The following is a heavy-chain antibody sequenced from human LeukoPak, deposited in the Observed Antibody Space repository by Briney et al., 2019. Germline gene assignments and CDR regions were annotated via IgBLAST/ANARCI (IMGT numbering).Heavy chain of an antibody. Sequence: GGSLRLSCEASGFTFSHIWMHWVRQALGKGLVWVSRTNTDGSSTNYMDSVKGRFTISRDNAKNTIYLQMNSLRAEDTAVYYCVPSDSSGLDWGQGTLVTVSS. V-gene: IGHV3-74*01. CDR3: VPSDSSGLD. CDR1: GFTFSHIW. J-gene: IGHJ4*02. D-gene: IGHD3-22*01. CDR2: TNTDGSST.